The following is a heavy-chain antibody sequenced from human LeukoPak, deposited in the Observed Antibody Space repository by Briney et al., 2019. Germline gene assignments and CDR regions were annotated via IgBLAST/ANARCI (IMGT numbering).Heavy chain of an antibody. Sequence: SETLSLTCTVSGGSISSYYWSWIRQPPGKGLEWIGYIYDSGSTNYNPSLKSRVTISVDTSKNQFSLKLSSVTAADTAVYYCARDGGWFDFDYWGQGTLVTVSS. J-gene: IGHJ4*02. CDR3: ARDGGWFDFDY. D-gene: IGHD3-10*01. CDR1: GGSISSYY. CDR2: IYDSGST. V-gene: IGHV4-59*01.